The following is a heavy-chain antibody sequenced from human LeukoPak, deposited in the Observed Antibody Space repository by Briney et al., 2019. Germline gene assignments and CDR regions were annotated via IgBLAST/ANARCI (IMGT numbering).Heavy chain of an antibody. CDR2: INPNSGGT. J-gene: IGHJ5*02. Sequence: ASVKVSCKASGYTFTGYYMHWVRQAPGQGLEWMGWINPNSGGTNYAQKFQGRVTMTRNTSISTAYMELSSLRSEDTAVYYCARGIYSSSWYSGRFDPWGQGTLVTVSS. CDR3: ARGIYSSSWYSGRFDP. D-gene: IGHD6-13*01. CDR1: GYTFTGYY. V-gene: IGHV1-2*02.